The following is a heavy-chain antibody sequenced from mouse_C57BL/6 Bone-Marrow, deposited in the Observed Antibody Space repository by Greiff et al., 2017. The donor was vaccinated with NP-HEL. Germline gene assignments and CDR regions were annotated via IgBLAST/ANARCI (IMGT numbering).Heavy chain of an antibody. D-gene: IGHD2-3*01. CDR3: TTGLLPAMDY. Sequence: EVQLQQSGAELVRPGASVKLSCTASGFNIKDDYMHWVKQRPEQGLEWIGWIDPENGDTEYAPKFQGKATITADTSSNTAYLQLSSLTSEDTAVYYCTTGLLPAMDYWGQGTSVTVSS. CDR1: GFNIKDDY. J-gene: IGHJ4*01. V-gene: IGHV14-4*01. CDR2: IDPENGDT.